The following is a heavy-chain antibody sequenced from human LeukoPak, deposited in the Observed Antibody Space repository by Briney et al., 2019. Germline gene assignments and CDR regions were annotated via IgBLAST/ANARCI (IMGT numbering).Heavy chain of an antibody. Sequence: GGSLRLSCAASGFTFSSYGMHWVRQAPGKGLEWVAFIRYDGSNKYYADSVKGRFTISRDNSKNTLYLQMNSLRAEDTAVYYCAKDFSAYRAAAGPATYFDYWGQGTLVTVSS. D-gene: IGHD6-13*01. CDR1: GFTFSSYG. J-gene: IGHJ4*02. CDR2: IRYDGSNK. V-gene: IGHV3-30*02. CDR3: AKDFSAYRAAAGPATYFDY.